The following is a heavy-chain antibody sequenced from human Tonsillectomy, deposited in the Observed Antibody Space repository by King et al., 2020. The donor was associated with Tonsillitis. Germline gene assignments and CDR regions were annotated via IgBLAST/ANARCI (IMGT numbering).Heavy chain of an antibody. V-gene: IGHV3-23*04. CDR1: GFTLSSYA. CDR2: ISGSGFST. D-gene: IGHD2/OR15-2a*01. Sequence: VQLVESGGDLVQPGESLRLSCAASGFTLSSYAMNWVRQTPGKGLEWVSGISGSGFSTYYADSVKGRFTISRENSKNTLNLQMNSLRAEDTAVYYCANEWFLDYWGQGTLVTVSS. CDR3: ANEWFLDY. J-gene: IGHJ4*02.